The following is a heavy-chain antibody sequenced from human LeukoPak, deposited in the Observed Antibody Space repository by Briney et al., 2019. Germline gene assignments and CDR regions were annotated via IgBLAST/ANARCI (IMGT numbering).Heavy chain of an antibody. CDR2: FDPEDGET. CDR3: ATLLATITGYYFDY. CDR1: GYILTELS. D-gene: IGHD5-12*01. Sequence: ASVKVSCKVSGYILTELSMHWVRQAPGKGLEWMGGFDPEDGETIYAQKFQGRVTMTEDASTDTAYMELSSLRSEDTAVYYCATLLATITGYYFDYWGQGTLVTVSS. V-gene: IGHV1-24*01. J-gene: IGHJ4*02.